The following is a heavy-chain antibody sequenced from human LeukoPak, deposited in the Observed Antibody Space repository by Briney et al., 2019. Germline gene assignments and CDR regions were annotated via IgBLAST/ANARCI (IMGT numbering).Heavy chain of an antibody. J-gene: IGHJ2*01. Sequence: SETLSLTCTVSGGSISSYYWSWIRQPPGKGLEWIGYIYYSGSTNYNPSLKSRVTISVDTSKDQFSLKLSSVTAADTAVYYCARDFTMIVDLPDATVWGRGTLVTASS. CDR1: GGSISSYY. CDR2: IYYSGST. D-gene: IGHD3-22*01. V-gene: IGHV4-59*12. CDR3: ARDFTMIVDLPDATV.